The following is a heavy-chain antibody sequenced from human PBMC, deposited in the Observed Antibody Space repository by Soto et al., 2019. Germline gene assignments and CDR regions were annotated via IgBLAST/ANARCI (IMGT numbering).Heavy chain of an antibody. CDR3: ATPSPGRGLLWFGELFYYYYGMDV. CDR1: GGTFSSYA. CDR2: IIPICGTA. D-gene: IGHD3-10*01. Sequence: ASVKVSCKASGGTFSSYAISWVRQAPGQGLEWMGGIIPICGTANYAQKFQGRVTITADESTSTAYMELSSLRSEDTAVYYCATPSPGRGLLWFGELFYYYYGMDVWGQGTTVTVSS. V-gene: IGHV1-69*13. J-gene: IGHJ6*02.